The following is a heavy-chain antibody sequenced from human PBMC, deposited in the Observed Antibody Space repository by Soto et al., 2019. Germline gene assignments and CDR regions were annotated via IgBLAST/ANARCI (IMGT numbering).Heavy chain of an antibody. V-gene: IGHV1-69*05. Sequence: SVKVSCKASGGTFSSYAMHWVRQAPGQGLEWMGGIITSSGTANYAQKFQGRVTITTDESTSTAYMELRSLRSDDTAVYYCARDGGDCGYRLIYYYYIGLDVWGQGTMVTVSS. J-gene: IGHJ6*02. CDR2: IITSSGTA. D-gene: IGHD5-12*01. CDR3: ARDGGDCGYRLIYYYYIGLDV. CDR1: GGTFSSYA.